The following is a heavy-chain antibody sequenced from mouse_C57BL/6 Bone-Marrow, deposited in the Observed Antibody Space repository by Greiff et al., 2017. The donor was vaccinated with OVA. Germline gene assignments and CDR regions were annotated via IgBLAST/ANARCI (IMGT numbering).Heavy chain of an antibody. V-gene: IGHV1-81*01. CDR1: GYTFTSYG. J-gene: IGHJ3*01. CDR3: FYGGSSWFAY. D-gene: IGHD1-1*01. CDR2: IYPRSGNT. Sequence: VQLVESGAELARPGASVKLSCEASGYTFTSYGISWVKQRTGQGLEWIGEIYPRSGNTYYNEKFKGKATLTADKSSSTAYMELRSLTSEDSAVYFCFYGGSSWFAYWGQGTLVTVSA.